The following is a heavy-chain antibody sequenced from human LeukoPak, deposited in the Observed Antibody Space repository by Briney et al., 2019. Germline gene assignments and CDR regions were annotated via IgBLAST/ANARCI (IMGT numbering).Heavy chain of an antibody. CDR1: GITFRVYA. CDR2: ISFDGAKT. V-gene: IGHV3-30-3*01. J-gene: IGHJ4*02. Sequence: GGSLRLSCTVSGITFRVYAVQWVRQAPGKGLEWVATISFDGAKTSYAGSVKGRFTISRDNAKNSLYLQMNSLRAEDTAVYYCARSGLRFLEWSYDYWGQGTLVTVSS. CDR3: ARSGLRFLEWSYDY. D-gene: IGHD3-3*01.